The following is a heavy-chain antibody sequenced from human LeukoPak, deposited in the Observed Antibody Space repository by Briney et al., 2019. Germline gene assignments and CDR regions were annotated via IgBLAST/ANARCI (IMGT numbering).Heavy chain of an antibody. CDR3: ARLSWPGRGSRFDP. CDR2: ISYSGST. CDR1: GGSISNYD. V-gene: IGHV4-59*01. J-gene: IGHJ5*02. Sequence: SETLSLTCTVSGGSISNYDWSWIRQPPGKGLEWIGYISYSGSTNYNPSLKSRVTILVDTSKNQFSLRLSSVTAADTAVYYCARLSWPGRGSRFDPWGQGTLVTVSS. D-gene: IGHD2/OR15-2a*01.